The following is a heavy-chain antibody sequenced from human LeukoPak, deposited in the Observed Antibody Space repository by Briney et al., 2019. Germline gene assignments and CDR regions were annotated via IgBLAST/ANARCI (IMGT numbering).Heavy chain of an antibody. CDR3: AREGDCSSTSCPKNFDY. CDR1: GYTLTGYY. Sequence: ASVKVSCKASGYTLTGYYMHWVRQAPGQGLEWMGWINPNSGGTNYAQKFQGRVTMTRDTSISTAYMELSRLRSDDTAVYYCAREGDCSSTSCPKNFDYWGQGTLVTVSS. J-gene: IGHJ4*02. V-gene: IGHV1-2*02. D-gene: IGHD2-2*01. CDR2: INPNSGGT.